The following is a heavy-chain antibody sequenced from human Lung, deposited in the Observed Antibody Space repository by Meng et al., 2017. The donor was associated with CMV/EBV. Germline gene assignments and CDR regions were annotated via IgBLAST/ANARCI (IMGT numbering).Heavy chain of an antibody. J-gene: IGHJ4*02. CDR3: AKGSGDGYNFAGTLDY. D-gene: IGHD5-24*01. Sequence: GESLKISCAASGFTFSSYGMHWVRQAPGKGLEWVVFIRYDGSNKYYADSVKGRFTISRDNSKNTLYLQMNSLRAEDTAVYYCAKGSGDGYNFAGTLDYWGQGTLVXVSS. CDR2: IRYDGSNK. CDR1: GFTFSSYG. V-gene: IGHV3-30*02.